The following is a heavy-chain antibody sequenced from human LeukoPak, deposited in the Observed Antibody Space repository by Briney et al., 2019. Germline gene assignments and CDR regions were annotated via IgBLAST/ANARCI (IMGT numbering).Heavy chain of an antibody. Sequence: GGSLRLSCSASGFTFSSYAMSWVRQAPGKGLEWVSAISGSGGSTYYADSVEGRFTISRDNSKNTLYLQMNSLRAEDTTVYYGTTGALDYWGQGTLVTVSS. CDR1: GFTFSSYA. CDR2: ISGSGGST. CDR3: TTGALDY. J-gene: IGHJ4*02. V-gene: IGHV3-23*01. D-gene: IGHD1-14*01.